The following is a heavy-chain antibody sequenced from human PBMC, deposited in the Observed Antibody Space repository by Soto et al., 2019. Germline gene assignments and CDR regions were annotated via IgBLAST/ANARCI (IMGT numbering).Heavy chain of an antibody. D-gene: IGHD2-15*01. V-gene: IGHV3-30*18. CDR2: ISYDGSNK. J-gene: IGHJ4*02. CDR1: GFTFSSYG. Sequence: GSLRLSCAASGFTFSSYGMHWVRQAPGKGLEWVALISYDGSNKYYADSAKGRFTISRDNSKNTLYLQMNSLRAEDTAVYYCAKDRYTKYCSGGSCYDIDYWGQGTLVTVSS. CDR3: AKDRYTKYCSGGSCYDIDY.